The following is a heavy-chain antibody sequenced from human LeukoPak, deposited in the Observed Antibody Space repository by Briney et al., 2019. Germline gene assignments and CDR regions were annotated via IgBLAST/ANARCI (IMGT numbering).Heavy chain of an antibody. Sequence: GGSLRLSCAASGFTFSDYYMSWIRRAPGKGLEWVSYISSSGSTIYYADSVKGRFTISRDNAKNTLYLQMNSLRAEDTAVYYCARDHRGSGSRYYYYYMDVWGKGTTVTISS. CDR2: ISSSGSTI. V-gene: IGHV3-11*04. CDR1: GFTFSDYY. D-gene: IGHD3-10*01. CDR3: ARDHRGSGSRYYYYYMDV. J-gene: IGHJ6*03.